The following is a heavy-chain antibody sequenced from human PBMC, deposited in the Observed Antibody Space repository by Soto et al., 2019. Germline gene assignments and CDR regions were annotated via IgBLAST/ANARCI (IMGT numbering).Heavy chain of an antibody. Sequence: QVQLVESGGDVVQPGRSLKLSCAASGFTFSDYGIHWVRQAPGKGLEWVAAISYDESGKIYVDSVKGRFTVSRDNSRNTVFLQMTSRLVEDSAIYYCAKGPGTNFDFLLLHGGQGTLVTVSS. J-gene: IGHJ1*01. CDR3: AKGPGTNFDFLLLH. CDR1: GFTFSDYG. CDR2: ISYDESGK. D-gene: IGHD3-9*01. V-gene: IGHV3-30*18.